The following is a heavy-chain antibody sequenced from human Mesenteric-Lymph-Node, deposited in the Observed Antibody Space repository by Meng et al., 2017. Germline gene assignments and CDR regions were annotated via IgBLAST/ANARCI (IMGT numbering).Heavy chain of an antibody. CDR2: INPNSGGT. Sequence: ASVKVSCKASGYTFSNYGIIWVRQAPGQGLEWMGWINPNSGGTNYAQKFQGRVTVTRDTSISTAYMELSRLRSDDTAVYYCARVGGACSSTSCPYYYYGMDVWGQGTTVTVSS. CDR1: GYTFSNYG. D-gene: IGHD2-2*01. CDR3: ARVGGACSSTSCPYYYYGMDV. J-gene: IGHJ6*02. V-gene: IGHV1-2*02.